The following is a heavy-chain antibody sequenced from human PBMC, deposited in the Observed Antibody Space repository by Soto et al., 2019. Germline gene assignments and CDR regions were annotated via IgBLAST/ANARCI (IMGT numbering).Heavy chain of an antibody. CDR1: GDSISSVY. J-gene: IGHJ6*02. CDR3: ARGGIVVVPAATYRNYYYYGMDV. V-gene: IGHV4-59*01. CDR2: IYYSGGS. Sequence: QVQLQESGPGLVKPSETLSLTCTVSGDSISSVYWSWIRQPPGKGLEWIGFIYYSGGSNYNPSLKSRVTMSIDTSKNQFSLKLSSVTVADTAVYYCARGGIVVVPAATYRNYYYYGMDVWGQGTTVTVSS. D-gene: IGHD2-2*01.